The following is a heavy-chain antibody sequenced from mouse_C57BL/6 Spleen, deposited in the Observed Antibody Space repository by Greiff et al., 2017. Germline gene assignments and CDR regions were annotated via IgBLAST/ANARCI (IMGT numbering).Heavy chain of an antibody. Sequence: QVQLQQSGAELVKPGASVKLSCKASGYTFTEYTIHWVKQRSGQGLEWIGWFYPGSGSIKYNEKFKDKATLTADKSSSTAYMELRRLTSEDSAVSVCGRQERGSSSAWFACWGQGTLVTVSA. CDR2: FYPGSGSI. V-gene: IGHV1-62-2*01. D-gene: IGHD1-3*01. J-gene: IGHJ3*01. CDR1: GYTFTEYT. CDR3: GRQERGSSSAWFAC.